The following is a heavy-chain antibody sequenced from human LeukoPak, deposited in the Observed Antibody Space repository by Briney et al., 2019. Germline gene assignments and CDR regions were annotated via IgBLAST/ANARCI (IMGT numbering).Heavy chain of an antibody. CDR1: GYTFTSYD. J-gene: IGHJ5*02. CDR2: MNPHSGNT. CDR3: ARVPSSNYARGWFDP. V-gene: IGHV1-8*03. D-gene: IGHD1-7*01. Sequence: ASVKVSCKASGYTFTSYDINWVRQATGQGLEWMGWMNPHSGNTGYAQKFQGRVTITRNTSISTAYMELSSLRSEDTAVYYCARVPSSNYARGWFDPWRQGTLVTVSS.